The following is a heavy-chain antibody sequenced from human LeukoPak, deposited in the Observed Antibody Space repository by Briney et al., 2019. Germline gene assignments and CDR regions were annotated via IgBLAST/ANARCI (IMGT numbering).Heavy chain of an antibody. CDR2: ISSSSSYI. D-gene: IGHD2/OR15-2a*01. V-gene: IGHV3-21*01. CDR1: GFTFSSYS. J-gene: IGHJ6*03. Sequence: PGGSLRPSCAASGFTFSSYSMNWVRQAPGKGLEWVSSISSSSSYIYYADSVKGRFTISRDNAKNSLYLQMNSLRAEDTAVYYLACEQGAGQYLHYYYMDVWGKGTTVTVSS. CDR3: ACEQGAGQYLHYYYMDV.